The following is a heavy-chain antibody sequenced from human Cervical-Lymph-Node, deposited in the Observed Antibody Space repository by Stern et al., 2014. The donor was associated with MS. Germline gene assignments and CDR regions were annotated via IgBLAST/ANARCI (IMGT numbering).Heavy chain of an antibody. CDR2: INPNSGGT. Sequence: VHLVESGAEVKKPGASVKVSCKASGYTFTGYYMHWVRQAPGQGLEWMGWINPNSGGTNYAQKFQGWVTMTRDTSISTAYMELSRLRSDDTAVYYCARDAIALAYCGGDCYYGGFDYWGQGTLVTVSS. V-gene: IGHV1-2*04. CDR1: GYTFTGYY. D-gene: IGHD2-21*02. J-gene: IGHJ4*02. CDR3: ARDAIALAYCGGDCYYGGFDY.